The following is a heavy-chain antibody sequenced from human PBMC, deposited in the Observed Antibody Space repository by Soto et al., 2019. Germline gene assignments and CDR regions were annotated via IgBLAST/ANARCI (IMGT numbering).Heavy chain of an antibody. V-gene: IGHV4-59*02. Sequence: LSLTCTVSGGSVNTNYWTWIRQPPGRGPQWIGNIDYSGRPHYNPSLKSRVSMSIDMSKNQFSLRLNSVTAADTAVYYCARGRKDIVGPPDVFDVWGQGTMVTVS. CDR3: ARGRKDIVGPPDVFDV. D-gene: IGHD2-21*01. CDR2: IDYSGRP. CDR1: GGSVNTNY. J-gene: IGHJ3*01.